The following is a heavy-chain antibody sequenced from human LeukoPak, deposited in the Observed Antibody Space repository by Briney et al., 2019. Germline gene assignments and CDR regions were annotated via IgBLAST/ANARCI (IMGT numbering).Heavy chain of an antibody. CDR3: ARNRRFYDNSGNYYFDY. Sequence: GESLKISCKGSGYSFPSYWIGWVRQMPGKGLEWMGIIYPGDSDTRYSPPFQGQVTISADKSISTAYLQWSSLKASDTAMYYCARNRRFYDNSGNYYFDYWGQGTLVTVSS. J-gene: IGHJ4*02. V-gene: IGHV5-51*01. CDR2: IYPGDSDT. CDR1: GYSFPSYW. D-gene: IGHD3-22*01.